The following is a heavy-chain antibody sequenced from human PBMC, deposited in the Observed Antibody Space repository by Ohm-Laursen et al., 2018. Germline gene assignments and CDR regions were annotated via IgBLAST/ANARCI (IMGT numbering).Heavy chain of an antibody. J-gene: IGHJ4*02. CDR3: AWLLRAHLSVGGV. CDR2: IGTSNTTI. CDR1: GFTFSHYS. V-gene: IGHV3-48*04. D-gene: IGHD3-10*01. Sequence: GSLRLSCTASGFTFSHYSMNWVRQAPGKGPEWLSYIGTSNTTIYYADSVNGRFTISRDNAKNSLYLQMNSLRAEDTAVYYCAWLLRAHLSVGGVWGQGTLVTVSS.